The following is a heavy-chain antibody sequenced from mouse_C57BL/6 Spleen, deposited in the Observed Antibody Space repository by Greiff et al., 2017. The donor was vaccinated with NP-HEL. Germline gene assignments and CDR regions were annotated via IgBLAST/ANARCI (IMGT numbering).Heavy chain of an antibody. V-gene: IGHV5-6*01. Sequence: EVQGVESGGDLVKPGGSLKLSCAASGFTFSSYGMSWVRQTPDKRLAWVATISSGGSYTYYPDSVKGRFTISRDNAMNTLYLQMSSLKSDDTAMYYCARLLDGSWFAYWGQGTLVTGSA. CDR1: GFTFSSYG. J-gene: IGHJ3*01. D-gene: IGHD2-3*01. CDR3: ARLLDGSWFAY. CDR2: ISSGGSYT.